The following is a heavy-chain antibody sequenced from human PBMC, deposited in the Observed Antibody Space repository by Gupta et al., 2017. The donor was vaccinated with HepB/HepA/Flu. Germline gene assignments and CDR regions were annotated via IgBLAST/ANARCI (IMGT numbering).Heavy chain of an antibody. D-gene: IGHD1-1*01. V-gene: IGHV4-4*02. CDR2: VAHVGST. Sequence: QVQLHEAGPGLVKPSETLSLTCAVSGDSMTAPYWWSWVRRPPGKGLEWIREVAHVGSTYYTPSLVSRVTISVETSTNRFSLNLKSVTAADTAVYYCARATRERRFDYWGQGTLVTVSS. J-gene: IGHJ4*02. CDR3: ARATRERRFDY. CDR1: GDSMTAPYW.